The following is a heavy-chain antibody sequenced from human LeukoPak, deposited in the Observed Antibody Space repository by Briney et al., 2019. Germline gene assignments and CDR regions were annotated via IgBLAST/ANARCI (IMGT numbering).Heavy chain of an antibody. Sequence: GASVKVSCKASGYTFTGYYMHWVRQAPGQGLEWMGWINPNSGGTNYAQKFQGRVTMTRDTSISTAYMELSRLRSDDTAVYYCATSFTTVTTEYFDYWGQGTLVTVSS. J-gene: IGHJ4*02. D-gene: IGHD4-17*01. CDR1: GYTFTGYY. CDR2: INPNSGGT. CDR3: ATSFTTVTTEYFDY. V-gene: IGHV1-2*02.